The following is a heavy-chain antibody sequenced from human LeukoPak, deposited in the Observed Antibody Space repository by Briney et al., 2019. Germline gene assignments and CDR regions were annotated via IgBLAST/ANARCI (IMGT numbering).Heavy chain of an antibody. J-gene: IGHJ4*02. CDR1: KFTFSHYG. V-gene: IGHV3-30*18. CDR2: ISSDGSIK. D-gene: IGHD3-3*01. CDR3: VKEYHSRGFGAYFDY. Sequence: GGSLRLSCTASKFTFSHYGMQWVRQAPGKGLEWVAVISSDGSIKVYADSVKGRFTLSRDNSINTVDLRMNSLRAEDTAVYYCVKEYHSRGFGAYFDYWGQGTLVTVSS.